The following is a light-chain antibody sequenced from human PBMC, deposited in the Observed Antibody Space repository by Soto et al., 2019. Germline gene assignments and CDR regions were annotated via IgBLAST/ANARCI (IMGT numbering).Light chain of an antibody. J-gene: IGKJ1*01. Sequence: AIRMTQSPSSLSASTGDRVTITCRASQGISSHLAWYQQKPGKAPKLLIYAASTLQSGVPSRFSGSGSGTDFTLTISCLQSEDFATYYCQQYYSYPGTFGQGTKVDIK. V-gene: IGKV1-8*01. CDR1: QGISSH. CDR2: AAS. CDR3: QQYYSYPGT.